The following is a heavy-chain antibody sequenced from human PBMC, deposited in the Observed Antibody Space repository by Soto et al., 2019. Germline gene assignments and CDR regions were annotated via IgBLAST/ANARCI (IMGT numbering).Heavy chain of an antibody. CDR2: IYSGGYT. Sequence: EVQRVESGGGLIQPGGSLRLSCAVSGFTVSNNYMSWVRQAPGKGLEGVSVIYSGGYTAYRDSLKGRFTISRDNSKNTLNLQLNGGRADYPAFYDCATLPGGGYWGQGTLVTVSS. J-gene: IGHJ4*02. CDR3: ATLPGGGY. D-gene: IGHD3-10*01. V-gene: IGHV3-53*01. CDR1: GFTVSNNY.